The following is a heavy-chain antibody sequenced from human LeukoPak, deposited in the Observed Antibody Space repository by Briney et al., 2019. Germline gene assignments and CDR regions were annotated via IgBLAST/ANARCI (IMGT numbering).Heavy chain of an antibody. CDR1: GFTFSSYA. V-gene: IGHV3-23*01. D-gene: IGHD1-26*01. J-gene: IGHJ4*02. Sequence: GGSPRLSCAASGFTFSSYAMSWVRQAPGKGLEWVSSISGSGGGTYYTDSVQGRFTMSRDNSKNTLSLQMNSLKAEDTAVYYCAKINSGSYTDYWGQGTLVTVSS. CDR3: AKINSGSYTDY. CDR2: ISGSGGGT.